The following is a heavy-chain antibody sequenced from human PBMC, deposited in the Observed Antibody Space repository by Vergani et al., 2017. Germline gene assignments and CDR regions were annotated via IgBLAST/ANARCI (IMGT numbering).Heavy chain of an antibody. V-gene: IGHV3-33*01. Sequence: QVQLVESGGGVVQPGRSLRLSCAASGFTFSSYGMHWVRQAPGKGLEWVAVIWYDGSNKYYADSVKGRFTISRDNSKNTLYLQMNSLRAEDTAVYYCARDLRIQLWLVGGYDYWGQGTLVTVSS. D-gene: IGHD5-18*01. J-gene: IGHJ4*02. CDR1: GFTFSSYG. CDR3: ARDLRIQLWLVGGYDY. CDR2: IWYDGSNK.